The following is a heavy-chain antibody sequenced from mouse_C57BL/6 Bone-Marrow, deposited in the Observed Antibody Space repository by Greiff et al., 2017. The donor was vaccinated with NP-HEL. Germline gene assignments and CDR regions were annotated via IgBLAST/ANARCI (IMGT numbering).Heavy chain of an antibody. Sequence: QVQLKESGPELVKPGASVKLSCKASGYTLTSYDINWVKQRPGQGLEWIGWIYPRDGSTKYNEKFKGKATLTVDTSSSTAYMELHSLTSEDSAVYFCARGVYYDYDGWYFDVWGTGTTVTVSS. CDR2: IYPRDGST. J-gene: IGHJ1*03. CDR3: ARGVYYDYDGWYFDV. D-gene: IGHD2-4*01. CDR1: GYTLTSYD. V-gene: IGHV1-85*01.